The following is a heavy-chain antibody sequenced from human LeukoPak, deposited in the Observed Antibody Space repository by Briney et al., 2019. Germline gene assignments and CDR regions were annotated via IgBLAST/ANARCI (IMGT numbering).Heavy chain of an antibody. CDR2: IFNGGST. D-gene: IGHD6-13*01. V-gene: IGHV4-59*11. CDR1: GGSINSHY. J-gene: IGHJ4*02. Sequence: SETLSLTCSVSGGSINSHYWSWIRQPPGKRLEWIGYIFNGGSTNYNPSLRGRVTMSVGTSRDQFFLRLSSVTAADTAIYYCASRPAGTTWYGVFDYWSQGTLVTFSS. CDR3: ASRPAGTTWYGVFDY.